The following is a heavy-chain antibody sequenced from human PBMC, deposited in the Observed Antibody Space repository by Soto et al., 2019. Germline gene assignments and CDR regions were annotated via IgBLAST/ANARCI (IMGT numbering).Heavy chain of an antibody. V-gene: IGHV3-30*18. CDR3: AKGVTVTEFDY. J-gene: IGHJ4*02. CDR2: SSFDGSTK. D-gene: IGHD4-4*01. CDR1: GFTFRSYG. Sequence: GGSLRLSCAASGFTFRSYGMHWVRQAPGKGLEWVAVSSFDGSTKYYADSVKGRFSISRDNSKDTLYLQMNSLRAEDTTVYYCAKGVTVTEFDYWGQGTLVTVSS.